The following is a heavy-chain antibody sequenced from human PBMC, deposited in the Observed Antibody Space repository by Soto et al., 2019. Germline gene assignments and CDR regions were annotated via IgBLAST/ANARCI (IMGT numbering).Heavy chain of an antibody. CDR3: ARVTYYDFFGMDV. J-gene: IGHJ6*02. CDR1: GFTFSSYW. D-gene: IGHD3-3*01. V-gene: IGHV3-74*01. CDR2: INSDGSST. Sequence: EVQLVESGGGLVQPGGTLRLSCAASGFTFSSYWMHWVRQAPGKGLVWVSRINSDGSSTSYADSVKGRFTISRDNAKNTLYLQMNTLRAEDTAVYYCARVTYYDFFGMDVWGQGTTVTVSS.